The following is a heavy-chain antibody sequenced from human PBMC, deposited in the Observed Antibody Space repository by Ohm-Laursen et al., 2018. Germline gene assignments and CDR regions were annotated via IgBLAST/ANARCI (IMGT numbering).Heavy chain of an antibody. V-gene: IGHV3-23*01. CDR1: GFTFSSYA. CDR3: AKATGYSFFDF. Sequence: SLRLSCTASGFTFSSYAMSWVRQAPGKGLEWVSAITGDTDSPYYADSVKGRFTTSRDNSKSTLYLEMISLTAEDTAVYYCAKATGYSFFDFWGQGTLVTVSS. D-gene: IGHD3-9*01. J-gene: IGHJ4*02. CDR2: ITGDTDSP.